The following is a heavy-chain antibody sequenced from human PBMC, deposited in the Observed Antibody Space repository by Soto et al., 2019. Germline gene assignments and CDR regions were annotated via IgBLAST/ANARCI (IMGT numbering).Heavy chain of an antibody. CDR3: ARLPLGGFGVVIIPYYFDY. J-gene: IGHJ4*02. D-gene: IGHD3-3*01. V-gene: IGHV1-18*01. Sequence: QVQLVQSGAEVKKPGASVKVSCKASGYTFTSYGISWVRQAPRQGLEWMGWISAYNGNTNYAQKLQGRVTMTTDTSTSTAYMELRSLRSDDTAVYYCARLPLGGFGVVIIPYYFDYWGQGTLVTVSS. CDR2: ISAYNGNT. CDR1: GYTFTSYG.